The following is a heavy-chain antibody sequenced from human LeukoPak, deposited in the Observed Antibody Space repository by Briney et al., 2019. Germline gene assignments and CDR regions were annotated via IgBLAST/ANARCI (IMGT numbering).Heavy chain of an antibody. CDR2: IIPIFGTA. CDR1: GGTFTNYA. Sequence: ASVKVSCKASGGTFTNYAINWVRQAPGQGLEWMGGIIPIFGTANYAQKFQGRVTITADKFTSTAYMELSSLRSEDTAVYYCARSKQWLDGEFDYWGQGTLVTVSA. D-gene: IGHD6-19*01. V-gene: IGHV1-69*06. J-gene: IGHJ4*02. CDR3: ARSKQWLDGEFDY.